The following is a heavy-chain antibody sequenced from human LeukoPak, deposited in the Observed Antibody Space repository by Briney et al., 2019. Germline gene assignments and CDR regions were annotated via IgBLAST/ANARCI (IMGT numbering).Heavy chain of an antibody. J-gene: IGHJ4*02. CDR1: GGPLSVHY. CDR3: ARGSHSVTTYEHFDY. D-gene: IGHD4-17*01. CDR2: INHSGST. V-gene: IGHV4-34*01. Sequence: NPSETLPLICAVYGGPLSVHYWSWTPQPPGKALEWIGEINHSGSTNYNPSLKGRVTISVDTSKNQFSLKLSSVTAADTAVYYCARGSHSVTTYEHFDYWGQGTLVTVSS.